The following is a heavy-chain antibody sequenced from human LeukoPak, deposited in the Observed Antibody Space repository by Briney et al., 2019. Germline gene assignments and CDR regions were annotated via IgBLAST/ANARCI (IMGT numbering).Heavy chain of an antibody. D-gene: IGHD6-6*01. CDR1: GVSINSSSYY. V-gene: IGHV4-39*07. CDR3: ARAIAGRRFDY. Sequence: SETLSLTCTVSGVSINSSSYYWGWIRQPPGKGLEWIENIYYSGSTYYNPSLKSRVTISMDTSKNQFSLKLTSVTAADTAVYYCARAIAGRRFDYWGQGALVTVSS. J-gene: IGHJ4*02. CDR2: IYYSGST.